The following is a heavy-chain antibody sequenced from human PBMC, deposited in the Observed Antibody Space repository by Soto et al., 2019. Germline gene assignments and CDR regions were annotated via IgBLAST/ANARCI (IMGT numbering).Heavy chain of an antibody. Sequence: PSETLSLTCTVSGGSISNYYGSWIRQPPGKGLEWIGYMYSSGSSNYNSSLKSRVTISVDTSKNQISLKLTSVTAADTAVYYCVRSGHTFGGVIWGQGTLVTVYS. CDR2: MYSSGSS. CDR3: VRSGHTFGGVI. V-gene: IGHV4-59*01. J-gene: IGHJ4*02. D-gene: IGHD3-16*01. CDR1: GGSISNYY.